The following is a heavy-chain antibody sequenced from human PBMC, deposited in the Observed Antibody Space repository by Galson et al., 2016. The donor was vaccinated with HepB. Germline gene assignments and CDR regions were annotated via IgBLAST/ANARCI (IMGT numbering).Heavy chain of an antibody. V-gene: IGHV3-23*01. J-gene: IGHJ4*02. D-gene: IGHD3-22*01. CDR1: GFTFSDYA. Sequence: SLRLSCAASGFTFSDYAIIWVRQTPGKGLEWVSGISGSGGTTYYADSVKGRVTISRDSSKNMVYLQMNSLRAEDTALYYCAKETDSSGYYPFDYWGQGTLVTVSS. CDR2: ISGSGGTT. CDR3: AKETDSSGYYPFDY.